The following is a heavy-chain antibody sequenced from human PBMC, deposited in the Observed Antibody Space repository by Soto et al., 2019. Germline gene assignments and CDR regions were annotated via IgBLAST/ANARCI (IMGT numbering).Heavy chain of an antibody. J-gene: IGHJ6*02. D-gene: IGHD2-15*01. CDR3: ARDEVVCSGGSCYHGGGYYYYGMDV. CDR2: IIPIFGTA. Sequence: ASVKVSCKASGGTFSSYAISWVRQAPGQGLEWMGGIIPIFGTANYAQKFQGRVTITADESTSTAYMELSSLRSEDTAVYYCARDEVVCSGGSCYHGGGYYYYGMDVWG. CDR1: GGTFSSYA. V-gene: IGHV1-69*13.